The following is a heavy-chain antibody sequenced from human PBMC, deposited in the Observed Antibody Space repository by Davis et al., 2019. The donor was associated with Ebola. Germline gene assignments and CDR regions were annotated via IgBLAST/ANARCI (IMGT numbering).Heavy chain of an antibody. V-gene: IGHV1-46*01. CDR3: ARETGDGDGMDV. Sequence: ASVLVSCKTSGYTFTTYYMHWVRQAPGQGLEWMGVINPSGGGTTYAQKFQGRVTMTRDTSTSIVYMELRSLRSEDTAVYYCARETGDGDGMDVWGKGTTVTVSS. CDR2: INPSGGGT. CDR1: GYTFTTYY. J-gene: IGHJ6*04. D-gene: IGHD7-27*01.